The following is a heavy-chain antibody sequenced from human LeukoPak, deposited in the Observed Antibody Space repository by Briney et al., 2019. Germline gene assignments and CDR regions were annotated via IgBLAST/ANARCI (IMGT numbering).Heavy chain of an antibody. V-gene: IGHV4-59*01. CDR3: ARDPSQSAGFFDD. Sequence: SETLSLTCTVSGGSTSGYYWTWIRQPPGKRLEWIGYIYYSGSTNYNPSLKSRVTISVDTSKNQFSLKLTSVTAADTAIYYCARDPSQSAGFFDDWGQGTWSPSPQ. J-gene: IGHJ4*02. CDR2: IYYSGST. CDR1: GGSTSGYY. D-gene: IGHD3-9*01.